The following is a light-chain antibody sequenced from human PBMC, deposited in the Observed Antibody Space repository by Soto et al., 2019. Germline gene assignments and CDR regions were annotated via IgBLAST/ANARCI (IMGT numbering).Light chain of an antibody. CDR1: QRVSTN. CDR3: QQYSDWPPTYT. CDR2: GAS. Sequence: EIVMTQSPATLSVSPGERATLSCRASQRVSTNLAWYQQKPGQAPRLLIYGASTRATGIPGRFSGSGAETEFTLTISNPQSEDFAVYYCQQYSDWPPTYTFGQGTKLEIK. J-gene: IGKJ2*01. V-gene: IGKV3-15*01.